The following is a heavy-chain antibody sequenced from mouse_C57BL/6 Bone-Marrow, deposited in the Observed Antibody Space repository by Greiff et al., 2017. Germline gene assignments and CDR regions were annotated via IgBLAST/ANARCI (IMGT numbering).Heavy chain of an antibody. CDR3: ARWLRRRGTFFAY. CDR2: INPGSGGT. CDR1: GYAFTYYL. V-gene: IGHV1-54*01. D-gene: IGHD2-2*01. J-gene: IGHJ3*01. Sequence: VQLQESGAELVRPGTSVKVSCKASGYAFTYYLIAWVKQSPGQGLEWIGVINPGSGGTNYNDKFKGKATLTADKSSSTAYMQFSSLTSEDSAVYCCARWLRRRGTFFAYWGQGTLVTVSA.